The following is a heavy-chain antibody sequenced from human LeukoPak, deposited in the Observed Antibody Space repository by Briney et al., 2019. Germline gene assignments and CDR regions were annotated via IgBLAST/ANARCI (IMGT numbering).Heavy chain of an antibody. CDR3: ASSTRYCSSTSCYGDAFDI. D-gene: IGHD2-2*01. CDR1: GGTFSSYA. J-gene: IGHJ3*02. Sequence: SVKVSCKASGGTFSSYAISWVRQAPGQGLEWMGGIIPIFGTANYAQKFQGRVTITRNTSISTAYMELTSLRSEDTAVYYCASSTRYCSSTSCYGDAFDIWGQGTMVTVSS. V-gene: IGHV1-69*05. CDR2: IIPIFGTA.